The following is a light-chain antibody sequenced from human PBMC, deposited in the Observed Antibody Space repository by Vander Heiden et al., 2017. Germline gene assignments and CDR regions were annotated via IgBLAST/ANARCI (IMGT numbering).Light chain of an antibody. J-gene: IGLJ1*01. V-gene: IGLV1-44*01. CDR3: ASWDDSLNAYV. CDR1: TSNIGTNT. Sequence: SALTQPPSASGTPGQTVTISCSRSTSNIGTNTVTWYKQFPGTAPDLLIYRNDQGPSGGPGRSAGSKSGTSASLASSDLQSEDEADYYGASWDDSLNAYVFGAGTKVIVI. CDR2: RND.